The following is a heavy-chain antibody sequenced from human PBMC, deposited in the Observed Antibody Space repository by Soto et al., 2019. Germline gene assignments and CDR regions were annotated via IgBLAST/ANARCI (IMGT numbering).Heavy chain of an antibody. CDR1: GGSISDFY. Sequence: EPLSLTCTDSGGSISDFYWSWIRKSAGKGLEWIGRIYATGTTDYNPSLKSRVMMSVDTSKKQFSLKLRSVTAADTAVYYCVRDGTKTLRDWFDPWGQGISVTVSS. D-gene: IGHD1-1*01. CDR2: IYATGTT. J-gene: IGHJ5*02. CDR3: VRDGTKTLRDWFDP. V-gene: IGHV4-4*07.